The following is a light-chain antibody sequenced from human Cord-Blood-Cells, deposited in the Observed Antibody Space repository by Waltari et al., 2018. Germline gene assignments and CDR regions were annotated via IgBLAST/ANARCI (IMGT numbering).Light chain of an antibody. CDR3: QQSYSTPPYP. CDR1: QSISSY. V-gene: IGKV1-39*01. CDR2: AAS. Sequence: DIQMTQSPSSLPASVGDRVTITCRASQSISSYLNWYQQKPGKAPKLLIYAASSLQSGVPSRFSGSGSGTDFTLTISSLQPEDFATYYCQQSYSTPPYPFGQGTKLEIK. J-gene: IGKJ2*01.